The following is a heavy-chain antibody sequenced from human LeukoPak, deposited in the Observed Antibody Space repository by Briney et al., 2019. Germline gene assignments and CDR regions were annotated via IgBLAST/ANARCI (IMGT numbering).Heavy chain of an antibody. CDR3: ARVNINNWHSCDY. D-gene: IGHD1-1*01. CDR1: GGSISSNNW. CDR2: IYHSGSP. J-gene: IGHJ4*02. V-gene: IGHV4-4*02. Sequence: GTLSLTCAVSGGSISSNNWWGWVRQPPGQGLEWIGEIYHSGSPNYNPSLKSRVTISVDKSRNHFSLNLGSVTAADTAVYYCARVNINNWHSCDYWGQGTLVTVSS.